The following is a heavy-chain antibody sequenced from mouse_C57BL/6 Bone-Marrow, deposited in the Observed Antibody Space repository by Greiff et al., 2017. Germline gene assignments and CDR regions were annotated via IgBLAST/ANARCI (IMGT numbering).Heavy chain of an antibody. J-gene: IGHJ4*01. CDR1: GYSFTDYN. V-gene: IGHV1-39*01. D-gene: IGHD2-4*01. CDR2: INPNYGTT. CDR3: ARGYDYDYAMDY. Sequence: VQLKQSGPELVKPGASVKIPCKASGYSFTDYNMNWVKQSNGKSLEWIGVINPNYGTTSYNQKFKGKATLTVDQASSTAYMQLNSLTSEDSAVYYCARGYDYDYAMDYWGQGTSVTVSS.